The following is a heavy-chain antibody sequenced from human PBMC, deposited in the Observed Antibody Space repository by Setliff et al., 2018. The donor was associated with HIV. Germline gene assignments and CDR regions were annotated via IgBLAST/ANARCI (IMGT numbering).Heavy chain of an antibody. Sequence: SETLSLTCTVSGGSMSSYYWSWIRLPPGKGLEWIGYMYYSGSTNYNPSLKSRVTISLDTSKNQFSLKVNSVTAADTAKYFCARGTVSTSYYYYMDVWGKGTTVTVSS. J-gene: IGHJ6*03. CDR3: ARGTVSTSYYYYMDV. V-gene: IGHV4-59*01. CDR2: MYYSGST. CDR1: GGSMSSYY. D-gene: IGHD4-4*01.